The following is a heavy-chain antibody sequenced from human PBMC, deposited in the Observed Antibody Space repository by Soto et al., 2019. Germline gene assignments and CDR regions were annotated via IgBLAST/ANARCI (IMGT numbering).Heavy chain of an antibody. CDR3: ATTYFNHWSNYYALSPFDY. J-gene: IGHJ4*02. Sequence: PSETLSLTCDVYGGSSTDYYWSWIRQPPGKGLEWIEEVDHSGSPNYTPSLKSRVTISVDTSKKQFSLKLRSVTAADTAVYYCATTYFNHWSNYYALSPFDYWGQGTQVTVSS. D-gene: IGHD3-3*01. V-gene: IGHV4-34*01. CDR2: VDHSGSP. CDR1: GGSSTDYY.